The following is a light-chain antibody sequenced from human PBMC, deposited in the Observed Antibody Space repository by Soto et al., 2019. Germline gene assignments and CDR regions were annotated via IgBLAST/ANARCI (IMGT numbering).Light chain of an antibody. J-gene: IGKJ5*01. CDR1: QSVSSY. V-gene: IGKV3-11*01. CDR3: QQRSNWPPGLT. CDR2: DAS. Sequence: EIVLTQSPATLYFSPGERAPLSCRASQSVSSYFAWYQQKPGQAPRLLIYDASNRATGIPARFSVSGSGTDFTLTISGLEPEDFAVYYCQQRSNWPPGLTFGQGPRLEIK.